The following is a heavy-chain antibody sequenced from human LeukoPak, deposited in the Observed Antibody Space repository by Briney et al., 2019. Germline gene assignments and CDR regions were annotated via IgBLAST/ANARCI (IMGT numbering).Heavy chain of an antibody. CDR3: ARDATAMNTLDY. CDR2: INHSGST. D-gene: IGHD5-18*01. Sequence: SETLSLTCTVSGGSISSSSYYWGWIRQPPGKGLEWIGEINHSGSTNYNPSLKSRVTVSVDTSKNQFSLWLSSVTAADTAVYYCARDATAMNTLDYWGQGTLVTVSS. CDR1: GGSISSSSYY. J-gene: IGHJ4*02. V-gene: IGHV4-39*07.